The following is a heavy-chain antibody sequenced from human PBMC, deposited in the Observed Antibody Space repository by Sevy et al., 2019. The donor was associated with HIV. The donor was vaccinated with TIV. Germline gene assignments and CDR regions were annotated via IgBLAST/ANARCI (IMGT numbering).Heavy chain of an antibody. V-gene: IGHV3-48*02. Sequence: GGSLRLSCAASEFTFSDYSLNWVRQAPGKGLEWVSYISRSGTTRHYADSVRGRFTISRDDAKNSLYLQMSSLRDEDTAVYYCARDDTASYLPVSWGQGTLVTVSS. J-gene: IGHJ4*02. CDR2: ISRSGTTR. CDR1: EFTFSDYS. CDR3: ARDDTASYLPVS. D-gene: IGHD3-10*01.